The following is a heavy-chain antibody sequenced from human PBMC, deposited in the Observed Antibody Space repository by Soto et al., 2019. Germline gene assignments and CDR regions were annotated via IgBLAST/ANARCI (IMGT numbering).Heavy chain of an antibody. D-gene: IGHD2-2*02. CDR1: GGSFSGYY. Sequence: SSETLSLTCAVYGGSFSGYYWSWIRQPPGKGLECIGYINNSGSTNYNPSLKSRVTISLDTSKNQFSLNVTSVIAADTAVYYCARSFCRDSIRCNWFDPWGQGTLVTVSS. CDR2: INNSGST. J-gene: IGHJ5*02. CDR3: ARSFCRDSIRCNWFDP. V-gene: IGHV4-34*01.